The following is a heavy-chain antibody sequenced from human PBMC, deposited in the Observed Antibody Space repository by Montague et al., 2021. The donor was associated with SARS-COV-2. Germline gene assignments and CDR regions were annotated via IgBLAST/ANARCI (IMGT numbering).Heavy chain of an antibody. CDR3: VGDPGDPDTFDF. CDR2: IWNDGSKK. J-gene: IGHJ4*02. Sequence: SLRLSCAASGFTHSKYGVHRVRQAPGKGLEWVASIWNDGSKKHHADSVKGRFTISRDNSNNMLYLQMDSLRVDDAGVYYCVGDPGDPDTFDFWGQGTQVTVSS. CDR1: GFTHSKYG. V-gene: IGHV3-33*01. D-gene: IGHD7-27*01.